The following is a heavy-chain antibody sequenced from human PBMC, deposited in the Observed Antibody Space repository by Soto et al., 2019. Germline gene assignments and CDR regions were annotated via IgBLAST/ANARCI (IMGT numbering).Heavy chain of an antibody. D-gene: IGHD5-18*01. Sequence: QVQLVQSGAEVKKPGASVKVSCKVSGYTLTDLSMHWVRQTPGKGLEWMGSFDPEDGKTIYAEKFQGRVTMTADTSIDTGYLGMSSLRSEDTAVYYCATPSGYTFEPCGMDVWGQGTTVTVSS. CDR3: ATPSGYTFEPCGMDV. CDR2: FDPEDGKT. J-gene: IGHJ6*02. V-gene: IGHV1-24*01. CDR1: GYTLTDLS.